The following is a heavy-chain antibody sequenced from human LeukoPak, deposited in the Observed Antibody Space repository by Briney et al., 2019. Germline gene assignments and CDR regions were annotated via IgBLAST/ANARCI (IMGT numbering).Heavy chain of an antibody. Sequence: MASETLSLTCSVSGYSLTTGYYWGWIRQPPGKGLEWIGSIHHSGGTYYNSSLMSRVTISVDTSKNQFFLKLTSVTAADTAIYYCSRSYIPRGAFDIWGQGTMVTVSS. CDR3: SRSYIPRGAFDI. V-gene: IGHV4-38-2*02. CDR1: GYSLTTGYY. CDR2: IHHSGGT. J-gene: IGHJ3*02. D-gene: IGHD2-21*01.